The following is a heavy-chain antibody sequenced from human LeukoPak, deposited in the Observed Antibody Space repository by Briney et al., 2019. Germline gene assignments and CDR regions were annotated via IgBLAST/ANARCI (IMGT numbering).Heavy chain of an antibody. CDR2: INPNSGGT. Sequence: ASVKVSCKASGYTFTDYYMHWVRQAPGQGLEWMGWINPNSGGTNYAQKFQGRVTMTRDTSISTAYMELSRLRSDDTAVYYCARAITMVRGVISYWGQGTLVTVSS. CDR3: ARAITMVRGVISY. CDR1: GYTFTDYY. V-gene: IGHV1-2*02. D-gene: IGHD3-10*01. J-gene: IGHJ4*02.